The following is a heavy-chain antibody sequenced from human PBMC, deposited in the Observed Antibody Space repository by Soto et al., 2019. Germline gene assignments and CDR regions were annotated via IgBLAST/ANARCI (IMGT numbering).Heavy chain of an antibody. J-gene: IGHJ4*01. Sequence: SETLSLTCAVYGGSFSGQYWSWIRQPPGKGLEWIGEINHSGSINYNPSLESRVTISEDTSKNQFSLKLSSVTAADTAVYYCAGYDTSGYYSFDYWGHGTLVT. CDR3: AGYDTSGYYSFDY. CDR1: GGSFSGQY. V-gene: IGHV4-34*01. D-gene: IGHD3-22*01. CDR2: INHSGSI.